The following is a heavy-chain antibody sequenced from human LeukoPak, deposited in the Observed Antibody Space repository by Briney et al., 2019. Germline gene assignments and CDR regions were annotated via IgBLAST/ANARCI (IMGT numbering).Heavy chain of an antibody. CDR3: ARHDLLLRYFDWLSYFDY. CDR2: IYYSGST. CDR1: GGSFSGYY. D-gene: IGHD3-9*01. Sequence: SETLSLTCAVYGGSFSGYYWSWIRQPPGKGLEWIGSIYYSGSTYYNPSLKSRVTISVDTSKNQFSLKLSSVTAADTAVYYCARHDLLLRYFDWLSYFDYWGQGTLVTVSS. J-gene: IGHJ4*02. V-gene: IGHV4-34*01.